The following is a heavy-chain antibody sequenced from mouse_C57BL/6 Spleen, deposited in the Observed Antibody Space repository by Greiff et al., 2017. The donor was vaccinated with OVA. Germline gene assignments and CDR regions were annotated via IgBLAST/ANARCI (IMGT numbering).Heavy chain of an antibody. CDR2: INPYNGDT. J-gene: IGHJ1*03. CDR1: GYSFTGYF. CDR3: ARGITTVVARDWYFDV. Sequence: VQLKESGPELVKPGDSVKISCKASGYSFTGYFMNWVMQSHGKSLEWIGRINPYNGDTFYNQKFKGKATLTVDKSSSTAHMELRRLTSEDSAVYYCARGITTVVARDWYFDVWGTGTTVTVSS. V-gene: IGHV1-20*01. D-gene: IGHD1-1*01.